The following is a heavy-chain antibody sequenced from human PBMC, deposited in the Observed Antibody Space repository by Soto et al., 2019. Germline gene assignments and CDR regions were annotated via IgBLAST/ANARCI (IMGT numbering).Heavy chain of an antibody. CDR1: GGTFSSYA. D-gene: IGHD6-6*01. V-gene: IGHV1-69*13. CDR2: IIPIFGTA. J-gene: IGHJ6*02. Sequence: SVKVSCKASGGTFSSYAISWVRQAPGQGLEWMGGIIPIFGTANYAQKFQGRVTITADESTSTAYMELSSLRSEDTAVYYCARVEGGQQLVEDYYYYGMDVWGQGTTVTV. CDR3: ARVEGGQQLVEDYYYYGMDV.